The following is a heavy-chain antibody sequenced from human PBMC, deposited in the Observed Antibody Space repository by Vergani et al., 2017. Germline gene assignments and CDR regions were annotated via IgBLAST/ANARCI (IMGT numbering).Heavy chain of an antibody. Sequence: QLQLQESGPGLVKPSETLSLTCTVSGGSISSSNYYWGWIRQPPGKGLEWSGTIYYSGSTYYNPSLKSRVLISVDTSKNQFSLKLSSVTAADTAVYYCGIVADFYGVGNRLLDLWGQGILVTVSS. CDR3: GIVADFYGVGNRLLDL. CDR2: IYYSGST. V-gene: IGHV4-39*01. J-gene: IGHJ5*02. CDR1: GGSISSSNYY. D-gene: IGHD3-10*01.